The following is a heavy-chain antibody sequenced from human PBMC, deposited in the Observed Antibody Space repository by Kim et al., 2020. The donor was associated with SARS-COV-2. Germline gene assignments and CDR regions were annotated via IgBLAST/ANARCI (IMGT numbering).Heavy chain of an antibody. CDR2: IRSKAYGGTT. J-gene: IGHJ3*02. D-gene: IGHD3-22*01. CDR3: TRGRNYDSSGYYFRFDAFDI. CDR1: GFTFGDYA. Sequence: GGSLRLSCTASGFTFGDYAMSWFRQAPGKGLEWVGFIRSKAYGGTTEYAASVKGRFTISRDDSKSIAYLQMNSLKTEDTAVYYCTRGRNYDSSGYYFRFDAFDIWGQGTMVTVSS. V-gene: IGHV3-49*03.